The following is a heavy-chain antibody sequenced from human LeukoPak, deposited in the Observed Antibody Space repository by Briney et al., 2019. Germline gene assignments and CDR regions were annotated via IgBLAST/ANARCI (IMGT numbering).Heavy chain of an antibody. CDR3: AREYGRWQQSGGYYFDY. CDR2: INHSGST. Sequence: SETLSLTCAVYGGSFSGYYWSWIRQPPGEGLQWIGEINHSGSTSYNPSLKSRVTISVDTSKSRFSLKLNSVTAADTAVYYCAREYGRWQQSGGYYFDYWGQETLVTVSS. D-gene: IGHD3-10*01. V-gene: IGHV4-34*01. CDR1: GGSFSGYY. J-gene: IGHJ4*02.